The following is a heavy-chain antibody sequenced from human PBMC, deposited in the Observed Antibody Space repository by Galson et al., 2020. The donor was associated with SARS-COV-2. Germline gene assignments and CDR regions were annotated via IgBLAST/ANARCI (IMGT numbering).Heavy chain of an antibody. D-gene: IGHD3-22*01. CDR3: ARGIGYYDTSGLDY. CDR1: GASISRADYY. V-gene: IGHV4-30-4*01. J-gene: IGHJ4*02. Sequence: SETLSLTCTVSGASISRADYYWTWIRQSPGRGLEWIGYIDYSGSTYYNPSPKSRVDISLETSKNQFSLKLTSVTAADTAVFYCARGIGYYDTSGLDYWGQGTLVTVSS. CDR2: IDYSGST.